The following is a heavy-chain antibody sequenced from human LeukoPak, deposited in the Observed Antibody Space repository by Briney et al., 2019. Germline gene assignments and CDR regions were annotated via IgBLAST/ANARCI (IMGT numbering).Heavy chain of an antibody. J-gene: IGHJ4*02. Sequence: SETLSLTSIVPGGSLSSDYWCWIRQPPGKGLELISYIYYSGSTNYHPSLKRRVTILVDTSKNQLSLRLRSVTAADTAVYYCARGPRTRFDHWGQGTLVTVSS. CDR3: ARGPRTRFDH. CDR1: GGSLSSDY. V-gene: IGHV4-59*01. CDR2: IYYSGST. D-gene: IGHD1-14*01.